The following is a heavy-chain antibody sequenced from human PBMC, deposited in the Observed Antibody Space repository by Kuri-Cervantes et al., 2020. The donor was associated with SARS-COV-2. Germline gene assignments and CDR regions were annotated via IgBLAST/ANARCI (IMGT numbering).Heavy chain of an antibody. CDR1: GYMFTSYW. CDR2: LYPGDSDT. V-gene: IGHV5-51*01. Sequence: GESLKITCKGSGYMFTSYWSCWVRQMRGKGLERMETLYPGDSDTRYSPSFQGQVTISADKSISTAYLQWSSLKASDTAMYYCARPQGGSSWSRDAFDIWGQGTMVTVSS. D-gene: IGHD6-13*01. J-gene: IGHJ3*02. CDR3: ARPQGGSSWSRDAFDI.